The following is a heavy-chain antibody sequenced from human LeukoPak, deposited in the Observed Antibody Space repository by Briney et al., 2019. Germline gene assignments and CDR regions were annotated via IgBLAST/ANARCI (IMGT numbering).Heavy chain of an antibody. CDR3: AMMVVALGVPFDY. Sequence: SETLSLTCAVYGGSFSNYYCTWIRQPPGKGLEWIGEINHSENTNYNPSLKSRVTISVDTSKNQFSLKLSSVTAADTAVYYCAMMVVALGVPFDYWGQGTLVTVSS. D-gene: IGHD3-22*01. CDR1: GGSFSNYY. CDR2: INHSENT. J-gene: IGHJ4*02. V-gene: IGHV4-34*01.